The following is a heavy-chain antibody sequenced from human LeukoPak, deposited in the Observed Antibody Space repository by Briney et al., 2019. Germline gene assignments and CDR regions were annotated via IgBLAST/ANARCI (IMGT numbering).Heavy chain of an antibody. CDR3: ARHSMAAAGTYSFDY. Sequence: SETLSLTCTVSGGSISAYYWSWIRQPAGKGLEWIGRIYSSGSTNYNPSLKSRVTISVDTSKNQFSLKLSSVTAADTAVYYCARHSMAAAGTYSFDYWGQGTLVTVSS. CDR1: GGSISAYY. J-gene: IGHJ4*02. V-gene: IGHV4-4*07. D-gene: IGHD6-13*01. CDR2: IYSSGST.